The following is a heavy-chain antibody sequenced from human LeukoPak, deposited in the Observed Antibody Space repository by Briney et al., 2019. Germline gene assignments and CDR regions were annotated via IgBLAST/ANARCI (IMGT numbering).Heavy chain of an antibody. CDR2: IKQDGSEK. D-gene: IGHD2-2*01. V-gene: IGHV3-7*01. Sequence: GGSLRLSCAASGFTFSSYWMSWVRPAPGKGLEWVANIKQDGSEKYYVASVKGRFTISRDNPKTSLYLQMNSLRAEDTAVYYCARDQLVGVVVVPAAYINYYYYYYMDVWGKGTTVTVSS. J-gene: IGHJ6*03. CDR1: GFTFSSYW. CDR3: ARDQLVGVVVVPAAYINYYYYYYMDV.